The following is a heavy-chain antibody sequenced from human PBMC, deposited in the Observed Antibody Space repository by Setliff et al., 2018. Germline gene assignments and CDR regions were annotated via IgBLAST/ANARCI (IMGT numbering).Heavy chain of an antibody. CDR3: ARVTGFSYMDV. D-gene: IGHD3-3*01. V-gene: IGHV4-31*03. CDR2: IYYSGSTS. Sequence: ASETLSLTCTVSGGSISSGGYYWSWIRQHPGKGLEWIGYIYYSGSTSYYNPSLKSRVTISVDTSKNQFSLKLSSVTAADTAVYYCARVTGFSYMDVWGKGTTVTVSS. J-gene: IGHJ6*03. CDR1: GGSISSGGYY.